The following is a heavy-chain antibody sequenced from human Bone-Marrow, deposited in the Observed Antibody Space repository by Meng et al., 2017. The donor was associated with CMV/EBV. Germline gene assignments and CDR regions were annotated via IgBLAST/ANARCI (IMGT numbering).Heavy chain of an antibody. J-gene: IGHJ6*02. CDR1: GGSISSSSYY. CDR2: IYYSGST. Sequence: SETLSLTCTVSGGSISSSSYYWGWIRQPPGKGLEWIGSIYYSGSTYYNPSLKSRVTISVDTSKNQFSLKLSSVTAADTAVYYCARDGYSYGFKNHGMDVWGQGTTVTVSS. V-gene: IGHV4-39*07. CDR3: ARDGYSYGFKNHGMDV. D-gene: IGHD5-18*01.